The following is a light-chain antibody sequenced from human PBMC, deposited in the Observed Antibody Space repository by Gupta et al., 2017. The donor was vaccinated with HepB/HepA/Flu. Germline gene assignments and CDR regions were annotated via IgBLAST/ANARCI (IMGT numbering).Light chain of an antibody. V-gene: IGLV2-11*01. CDR2: DVS. Sequence: QSALTQPRSVSGSPGQSVTISCTGTSSDVGGYNYVSWYQQHPGKAPKFIIYDVSKRPSGVPDRFSGSKSGNTASLTISGLQPEDEADYYCCSYTGNYTLVFGGGTTLTVL. CDR1: SSDVGGYNY. J-gene: IGLJ2*01. CDR3: CSYTGNYTLV.